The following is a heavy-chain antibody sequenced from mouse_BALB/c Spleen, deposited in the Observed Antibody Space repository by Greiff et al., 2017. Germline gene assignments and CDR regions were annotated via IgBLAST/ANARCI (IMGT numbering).Heavy chain of an antibody. CDR1: GFTFSDYY. CDR3: ARDAEVYYYGSSSYFDY. CDR2: ISDGGSYT. D-gene: IGHD1-1*01. V-gene: IGHV5-4*02. J-gene: IGHJ2*01. Sequence: EVMLVESGGGLVKPGGSLKLSCAASGFTFSDYYMYWVRQTPEKRLEWVATISDGGSYTYYPDSVKGRFTISRDNAKNNLYLQMSSLKSEDTAMYYCARDAEVYYYGSSSYFDYWGQGTTLTVSS.